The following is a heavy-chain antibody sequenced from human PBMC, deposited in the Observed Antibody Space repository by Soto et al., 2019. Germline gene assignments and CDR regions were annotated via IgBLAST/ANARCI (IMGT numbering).Heavy chain of an antibody. Sequence: QVQLVQSGAEVKKPGASVKVSCKASGYTFTGYYMHWVRQAPGQGLEWMGWINPNSGGTNYAQKFQGRVTMTRDTSISTAYMELSRLRSDDTAVYYCARDHGKDFWSGKNLNYYYYYGMDVWGQGTTVTVSS. CDR3: ARDHGKDFWSGKNLNYYYYYGMDV. CDR2: INPNSGGT. CDR1: GYTFTGYY. D-gene: IGHD3-3*01. J-gene: IGHJ6*02. V-gene: IGHV1-2*02.